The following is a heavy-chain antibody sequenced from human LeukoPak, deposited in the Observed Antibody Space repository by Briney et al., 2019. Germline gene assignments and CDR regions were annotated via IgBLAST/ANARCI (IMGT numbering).Heavy chain of an antibody. CDR1: GGSISSYY. Sequence: SETLSLTCTVSGGSISSYYWSWIRQPPGKGLEWIGYIYYSGSTNYNPSLKSRVTISVDTSKNQFSLKLSSVTAADTAIYYCARSIGGALYYFDYWGQGTLVTVSS. J-gene: IGHJ4*02. CDR3: ARSIGGALYYFDY. CDR2: IYYSGST. V-gene: IGHV4-59*12. D-gene: IGHD3-10*01.